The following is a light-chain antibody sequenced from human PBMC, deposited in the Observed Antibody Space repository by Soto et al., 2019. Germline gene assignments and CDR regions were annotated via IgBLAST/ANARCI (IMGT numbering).Light chain of an antibody. CDR2: AAS. V-gene: IGKV1-17*01. Sequence: DIQITQYPSSLSASVGDRVTITCRASQDIRNTLGWYQQKPGTAPKLLIYAASTLQSGVPSRFSGSGSGTDFTLTISSLQPEDSATYYCQHLNSYPRTFGHGTKVDIK. CDR1: QDIRNT. J-gene: IGKJ1*01. CDR3: QHLNSYPRT.